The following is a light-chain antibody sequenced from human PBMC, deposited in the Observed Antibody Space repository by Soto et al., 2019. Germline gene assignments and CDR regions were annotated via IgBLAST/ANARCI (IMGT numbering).Light chain of an antibody. CDR1: QDISNF. Sequence: DIQMTQSPSSLSASVGDRVTITCQASQDISNFLSWYQQKPGRAPKLLIYDASNSKTGVPSRFSGSGSGTDFTITISTLQPEDIATYYCQQYDNLPFTFGPGTKVDIK. CDR3: QQYDNLPFT. J-gene: IGKJ3*01. V-gene: IGKV1-33*01. CDR2: DAS.